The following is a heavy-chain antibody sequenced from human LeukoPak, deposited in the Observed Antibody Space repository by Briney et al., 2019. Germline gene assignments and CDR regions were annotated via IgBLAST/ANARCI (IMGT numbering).Heavy chain of an antibody. V-gene: IGHV1-69*13. J-gene: IGHJ6*03. CDR1: GGTFSSYA. D-gene: IGHD3-10*01. Sequence: SVKVSCKASGGTFSSYAISWVRQAPGQGLEWMGGIIPIFGTANYAQKFQGRVTITANESTSTAYMELRSLRSEDTAVYYCARSITMVRGVRFGYYYYYMDVWGKGTTVTVSS. CDR2: IIPIFGTA. CDR3: ARSITMVRGVRFGYYYYYMDV.